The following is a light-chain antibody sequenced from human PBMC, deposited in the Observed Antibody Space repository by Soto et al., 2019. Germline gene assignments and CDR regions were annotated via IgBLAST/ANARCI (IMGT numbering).Light chain of an antibody. CDR2: RNN. Sequence: QSVLIQPPSASGTPGQRVTISCSGSSSNIGSNYVYWFQQLPGAAPKLLIYRNNQRPSGVPVRFSGSKSGTSASLALSGLRSEDEAEYDCATWEDNLTARVFGGGTKLTVL. V-gene: IGLV1-47*01. CDR3: ATWEDNLTARV. CDR1: SSNIGSNY. J-gene: IGLJ3*02.